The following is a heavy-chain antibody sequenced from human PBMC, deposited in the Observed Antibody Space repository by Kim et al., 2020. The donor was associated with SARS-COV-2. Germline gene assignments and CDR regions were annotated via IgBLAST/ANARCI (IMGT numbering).Heavy chain of an antibody. CDR2: IYYSGST. J-gene: IGHJ3*02. CDR1: GGSISSGGYY. D-gene: IGHD3-10*01. Sequence: SETLSLTCTVSGGSISSGGYYWSWIRQHPGKGLEWIGYIYYSGSTYYNPSLKSRVTISVDTSKNQFSLKLSSVTAADTAVYYCARAPVLLWFRELLYEYAFDIWGQGTMVTVSS. CDR3: ARAPVLLWFRELLYEYAFDI. V-gene: IGHV4-31*03.